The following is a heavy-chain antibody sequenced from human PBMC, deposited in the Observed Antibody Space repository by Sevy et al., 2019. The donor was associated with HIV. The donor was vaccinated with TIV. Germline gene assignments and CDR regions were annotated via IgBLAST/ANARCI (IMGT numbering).Heavy chain of an antibody. CDR3: ARDNSSGWTYRYYFDY. CDR2: IYTSGST. CDR1: GGSISSYY. D-gene: IGHD6-19*01. J-gene: IGHJ4*02. Sequence: SESLSLTCTVSGGSISSYYWSWIRQPAGKGLEWIGRIYTSGSTNYNPSLKSRVTMSVDTSKNQFSLKLSSVTAADTAVHYCARDNSSGWTYRYYFDYWGQGTLVTVSS. V-gene: IGHV4-4*07.